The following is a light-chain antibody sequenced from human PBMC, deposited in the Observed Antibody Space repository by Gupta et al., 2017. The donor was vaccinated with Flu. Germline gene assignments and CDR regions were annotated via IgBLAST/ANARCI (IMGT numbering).Light chain of an antibody. CDR2: DAS. Sequence: DIQITLSPSSLSASVGDRVTITCQASQDISNYLNWYQQKPGKAPKLLIYDASNLETGVPSRFSGSGSGTDFTFTISRLQPEDIATYYCQQNDNLPRTFGEGTKVEIK. CDR3: QQNDNLPRT. CDR1: QDISNY. V-gene: IGKV1-33*01. J-gene: IGKJ4*01.